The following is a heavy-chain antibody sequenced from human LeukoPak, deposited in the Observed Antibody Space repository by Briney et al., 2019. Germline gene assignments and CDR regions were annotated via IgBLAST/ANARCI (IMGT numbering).Heavy chain of an antibody. D-gene: IGHD5-12*01. CDR1: GYTSTVYS. J-gene: IGHJ4*02. CDR3: ARDKYTGYETFDY. Sequence: GPSVKASCKLSGYTSTVYSIGWVRQAPGQGLGWMGWINPNNGSTNYAQKFQGRVTMTRDTSISTAYMELNRLTSDDTAVYYCARDKYTGYETFDYWGQGTPVTVSS. CDR2: INPNNGST. V-gene: IGHV1-2*02.